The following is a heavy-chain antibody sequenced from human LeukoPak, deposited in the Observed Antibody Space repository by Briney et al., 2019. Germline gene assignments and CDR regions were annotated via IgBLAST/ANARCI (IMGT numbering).Heavy chain of an antibody. V-gene: IGHV3-74*01. J-gene: IGHJ4*02. D-gene: IGHD5-18*01. CDR1: GFTFSIYW. CDR2: INGDGSST. CDR3: ARDYSYGLDN. Sequence: PGGSLRLSCAAPGFTFSIYWMHWVRQAPGKGLVWVSRINGDGSSTGYADSVKGRFTISRDNAKNTLYLQMNSLRAEDMAVYYCARDYSYGLDNWGQGTLVTVSS.